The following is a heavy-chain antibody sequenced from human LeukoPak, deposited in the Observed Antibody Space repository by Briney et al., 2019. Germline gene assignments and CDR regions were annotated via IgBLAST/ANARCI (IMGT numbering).Heavy chain of an antibody. CDR1: GLTFSSYS. Sequence: GGSLRLSCAASGLTFSSYSMNWVRQAPGKGLEWVSSISSSSSYIYYADSVKGRFTISRDNAKNSLYLQMNSLRAEDTAVYYCARGDGPSITMIVQGADYWGQGTLVTVSS. V-gene: IGHV3-21*01. CDR2: ISSSSSYI. J-gene: IGHJ4*02. CDR3: ARGDGPSITMIVQGADY. D-gene: IGHD3-22*01.